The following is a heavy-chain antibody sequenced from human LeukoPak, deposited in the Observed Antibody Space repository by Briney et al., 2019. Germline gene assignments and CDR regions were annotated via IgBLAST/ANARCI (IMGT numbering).Heavy chain of an antibody. J-gene: IGHJ6*03. V-gene: IGHV1-2*02. CDR2: INPNSGGT. D-gene: IGHD3-10*01. CDR1: GYTFTGYY. Sequence: ASVKVSCKASGYTFTGYYMHWVRQAPGQGLEWMGWINPNSGGTNYAQKFQGRVTMTRDTSISTVYMELSRLRSDDTAMYYCARDKGHYYGSGSHNYYYMDVWGKGTTVTVSS. CDR3: ARDKGHYYGSGSHNYYYMDV.